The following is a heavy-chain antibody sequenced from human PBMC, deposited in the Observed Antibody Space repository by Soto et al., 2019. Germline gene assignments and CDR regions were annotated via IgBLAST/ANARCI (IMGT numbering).Heavy chain of an antibody. V-gene: IGHV2-5*02. J-gene: IGHJ4*02. CDR2: IYWDDDK. CDR1: GFSLSTSGVG. CDR3: AHRRAGQRFPLVRGSKKDYFEY. D-gene: IGHD3-10*01. Sequence: QITLKESGPTLVKPTQTLTLTCTFSGFSLSTSGVGVGWIRQPPGKALEWLALIYWDDDKRYSPSLKNRLTITKDTSKNQVVLTMTNMDPVDTATYYCAHRRAGQRFPLVRGSKKDYFEYWGQGTLVTVSS.